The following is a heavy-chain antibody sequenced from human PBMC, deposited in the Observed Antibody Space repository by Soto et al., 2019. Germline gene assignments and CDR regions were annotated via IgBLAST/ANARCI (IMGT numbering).Heavy chain of an antibody. J-gene: IGHJ4*02. CDR2: IKSKTDGGTT. CDR1: GFTFSNAW. V-gene: IGHV3-15*07. D-gene: IGHD3-16*02. Sequence: EVQLVESGGGLVKPGESLRLSCAASGFTFSNAWMNWVRQAPGKGLEWVGRIKSKTDGGTTDYAAPVKGRFTISRDDSKNTLYLQMNSLKTEDTAVYYCTTDLYYDYVWGSYRYSAFDYWGQGTLVTVSS. CDR3: TTDLYYDYVWGSYRYSAFDY.